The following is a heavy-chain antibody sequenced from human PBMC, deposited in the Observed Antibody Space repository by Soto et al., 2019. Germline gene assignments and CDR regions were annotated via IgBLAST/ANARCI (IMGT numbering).Heavy chain of an antibody. D-gene: IGHD4-17*01. CDR2: ISYDGSNK. CDR3: ARGLDYGEYDAFDI. CDR1: GFTFSSYA. V-gene: IGHV3-30-3*01. J-gene: IGHJ3*02. Sequence: QVQLVESGGGVVQPGRSLRLSCAASGFTFSSYAMHWVRQAPGKGLEWVAVISYDGSNKYYADSVKGRFTISRDNSQNTLYLQMNSLRAEDTAVYYCARGLDYGEYDAFDIWGQGTMVTVSS.